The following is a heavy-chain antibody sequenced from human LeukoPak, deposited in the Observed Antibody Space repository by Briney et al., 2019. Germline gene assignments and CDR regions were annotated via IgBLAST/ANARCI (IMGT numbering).Heavy chain of an antibody. CDR2: ISSSSTYL. J-gene: IGHJ4*02. CDR3: ARDVFGSKHPFDY. CDR1: GFTLSSYT. D-gene: IGHD3-16*01. Sequence: GGSLRLSCAASGFTLSSYTMNWVRQAPGKGLEWVSSISSSSTYLDYADSLKGRFTISRDNAKKSLYLQMNSLRAEDTAVYYCARDVFGSKHPFDYWGQGTLVTVSS. V-gene: IGHV3-21*01.